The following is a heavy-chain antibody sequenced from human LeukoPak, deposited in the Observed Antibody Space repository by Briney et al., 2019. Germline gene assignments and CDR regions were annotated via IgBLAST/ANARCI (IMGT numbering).Heavy chain of an antibody. CDR3: ARLNSRPRYGMDV. V-gene: IGHV4-30-4*01. CDR2: IYYSGST. J-gene: IGHJ6*02. CDR1: GGSISSGDYS. D-gene: IGHD6-6*01. Sequence: SQTLSLTCTVSGGSISSGDYSWSWIRQPPGKGLEWIGYIYYSGSTYYNPSLKSRVTISVDTSKNQFSLKLSSVTAADTAVYYCARLNSRPRYGMDVWGQGTTVTVSS.